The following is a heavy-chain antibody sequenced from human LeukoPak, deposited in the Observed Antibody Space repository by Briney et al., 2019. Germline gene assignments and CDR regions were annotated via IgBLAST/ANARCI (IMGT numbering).Heavy chain of an antibody. CDR1: GFTFSSYS. J-gene: IGHJ4*02. CDR3: ASSGGVTFDY. CDR2: ISSSSSYI. D-gene: IGHD5-12*01. V-gene: IGHV3-21*01. Sequence: GGSLRLSCAASGFTFSSYSMNRVRQAPGKGLEWVSSISSSSSYIYYADSVKGRFTISRDNAKNSLYLQMNSLRAEDTAVYYCASSGGVTFDYWGQGTLVAVSS.